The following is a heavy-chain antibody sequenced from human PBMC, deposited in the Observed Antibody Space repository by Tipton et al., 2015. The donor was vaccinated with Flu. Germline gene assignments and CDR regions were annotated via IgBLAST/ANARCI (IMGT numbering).Heavy chain of an antibody. J-gene: IGHJ5*01. CDR1: GIPMRSGIQS. CDR2: TYTNGDT. D-gene: IGHD2-15*01. V-gene: IGHV4-61*02. Sequence: LRLSCSVSGIPMRSGIQSWSWIRQSAGKGLEWIGLTYTNGDTTYYPSLKSRVTISIDTSKNQLSLTLTSVTAADTAVYYCARDSGAYPLGFDPWGRGTLVTVSS. CDR3: ARDSGAYPLGFDP.